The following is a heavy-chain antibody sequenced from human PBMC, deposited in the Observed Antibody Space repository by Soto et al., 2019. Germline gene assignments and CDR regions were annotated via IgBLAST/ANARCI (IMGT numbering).Heavy chain of an antibody. CDR1: GYTFTSYG. Sequence: QVQLVQSGAEVKKPGASVKVSCKASGYTFTSYGISWVRQAPGQGLEWMGWISAYNGNTNYAQKLQGRLIMTTDTYTSTGYMALRSLRSDDTAVYYCARDPHIVVVPAAISEIDYYGMDVWGQGTTVTVSS. J-gene: IGHJ6*02. CDR2: ISAYNGNT. D-gene: IGHD2-2*02. V-gene: IGHV1-18*01. CDR3: ARDPHIVVVPAAISEIDYYGMDV.